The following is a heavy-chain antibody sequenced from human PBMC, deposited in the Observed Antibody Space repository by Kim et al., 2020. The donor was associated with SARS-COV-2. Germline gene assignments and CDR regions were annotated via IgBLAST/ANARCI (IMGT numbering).Heavy chain of an antibody. CDR2: ISTYNGVT. Sequence: ASVKVSCKSSGYTFTTYGISWVRQAPGQGLEWMGWISTYNGVTSYGQNLQGRLTMTTDTSTTTAYMELRSLRSDDTAIYYCVRDWGRNIDCFDPWGQGTLVTVPS. CDR1: GYTFTTYG. J-gene: IGHJ5*02. CDR3: VRDWGRNIDCFDP. D-gene: IGHD3-16*01. V-gene: IGHV1-18*04.